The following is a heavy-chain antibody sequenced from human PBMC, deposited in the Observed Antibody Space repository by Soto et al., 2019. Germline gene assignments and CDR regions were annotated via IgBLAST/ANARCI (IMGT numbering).Heavy chain of an antibody. J-gene: IGHJ6*02. Sequence: EVQLVETGGGMVQPGGSLRLSCAGSKFIVSDHYMNWVRQAPGKGLEWVSVIYRGGSTYYADSVKGRFTISRHNSKNLVYLHMNNLRVDDTAVYYCTGDTRAQGGTSDYGMDGWGRGPTVTVS. D-gene: IGHD1-26*01. CDR2: IYRGGST. CDR1: KFIVSDHY. CDR3: TGDTRAQGGTSDYGMDG. V-gene: IGHV3-53*02.